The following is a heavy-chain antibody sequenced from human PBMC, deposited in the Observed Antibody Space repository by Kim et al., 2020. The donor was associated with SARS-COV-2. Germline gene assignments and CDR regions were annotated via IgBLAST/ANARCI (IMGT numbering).Heavy chain of an antibody. CDR1: GGSISSSNW. CDR2: IYHSGST. D-gene: IGHD6-19*01. J-gene: IGHJ5*02. V-gene: IGHV4-4*02. CDR3: ARVEPVAGSAQGSSVDP. Sequence: SETLSLTCAVSGGSISSSNWWSWVRQPPGKGLEWIGEIYHSGSTNYNPSLKSRVTISVDKSKNQFSLKLSSVTAADTAVYYCARVEPVAGSAQGSSVDPWGQGTLVTVSS.